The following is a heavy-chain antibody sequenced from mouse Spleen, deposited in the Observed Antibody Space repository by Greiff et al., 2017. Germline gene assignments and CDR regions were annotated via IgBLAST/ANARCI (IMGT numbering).Heavy chain of an antibody. CDR1: GYAFSSYW. J-gene: IGHJ3*01. D-gene: IGHD2-4*01. CDR2: IYPGDGDT. CDR3: ARSYDYGEGFAY. V-gene: IGHV1-80*01. Sequence: QVQLKQSGAELVKPGASVKISCKASGYAFSSYWMNWVKQRPGKGLEWIGQIYPGDGDTNYNGKFKGKATLTADKSSSTAYMQLSSLTSEDSAVYFCARSYDYGEGFAYWGQGTLVTVSA.